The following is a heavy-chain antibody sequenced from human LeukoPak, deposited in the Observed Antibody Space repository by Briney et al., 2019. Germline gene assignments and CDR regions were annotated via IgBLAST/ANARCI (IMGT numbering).Heavy chain of an antibody. J-gene: IGHJ4*02. CDR3: ATGYF. Sequence: ASVKVSFQGSGYTLTELSMHWVRQAPGKGIEGMGGFDPEDGETIYAQKFKGRVTMTEDTSTDTAYMELSSLRSEDTAVYYCATGYFWGQGTLVTVSS. CDR2: FDPEDGET. CDR1: GYTLTELS. V-gene: IGHV1-24*01.